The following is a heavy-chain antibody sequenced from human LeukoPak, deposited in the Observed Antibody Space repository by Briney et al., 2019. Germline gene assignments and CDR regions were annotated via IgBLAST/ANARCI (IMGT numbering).Heavy chain of an antibody. CDR1: GVSISSNSQY. CDR2: ISYSGST. Sequence: SETLSLTCTVSGVSISSNSQYCAWIRQPPGKGLEWLGTISYSGSTHYNPSLKSRVTISLDTTKNQFSLKLSSMTAADTAVYYCARNPGTSTLDYWGQGTLVTVSS. D-gene: IGHD5/OR15-5a*01. J-gene: IGHJ4*02. CDR3: ARNPGTSTLDY. V-gene: IGHV4-39*01.